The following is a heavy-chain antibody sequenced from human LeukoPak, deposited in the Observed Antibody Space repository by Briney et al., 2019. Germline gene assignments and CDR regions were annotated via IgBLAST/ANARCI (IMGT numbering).Heavy chain of an antibody. Sequence: PSQTLSLTCTVSGGSISNYYWSWIRQPAGKGLEWIGRIFGSGSTNYNPSLKSRVTMSVATSENQFSLKLTSVTAADTAVYYCARGPSHTSTWFFDYWGQGTLVTVSS. D-gene: IGHD6-13*01. CDR3: ARGPSHTSTWFFDY. CDR2: IFGSGST. CDR1: GGSISNYY. V-gene: IGHV4-4*07. J-gene: IGHJ4*02.